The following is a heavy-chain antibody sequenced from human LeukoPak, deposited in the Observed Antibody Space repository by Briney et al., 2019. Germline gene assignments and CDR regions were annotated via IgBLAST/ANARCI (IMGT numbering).Heavy chain of an antibody. D-gene: IGHD2/OR15-2a*01. Sequence: GVSVKVSCKASGYTFTSYGISWVRQAPGQGLEWMGWMNPNSGNTGYAQKFQGRVTMTRNTSISTAYMELSSLRSEDTAVYYCAVDVIYESDWGQGTLVTVSS. CDR3: AVDVIYESD. V-gene: IGHV1-8*02. CDR2: MNPNSGNT. J-gene: IGHJ4*02. CDR1: GYTFTSYG.